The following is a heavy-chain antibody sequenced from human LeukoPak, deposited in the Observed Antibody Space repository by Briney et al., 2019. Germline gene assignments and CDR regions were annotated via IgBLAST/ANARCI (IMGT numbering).Heavy chain of an antibody. CDR1: GFTFSNYA. CDR3: ARDMYDNGWSSFDY. J-gene: IGHJ4*02. D-gene: IGHD3-10*01. V-gene: IGHV3-30-3*01. Sequence: GRSLRLSCAASGFTFSNYAMHWVRQAPGKGLEWVAVISFDGTNKYYANSVQGRFTISRDNSRNTLYLQMNSLRAEDTALYYCARDMYDNGWSSFDYWGQGTLVTVSS. CDR2: ISFDGTNK.